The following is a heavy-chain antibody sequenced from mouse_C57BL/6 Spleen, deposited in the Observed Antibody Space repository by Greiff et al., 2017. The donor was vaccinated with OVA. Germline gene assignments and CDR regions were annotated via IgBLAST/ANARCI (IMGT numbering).Heavy chain of an antibody. V-gene: IGHV3-6*01. CDR3: ARDPHYYGSYFDV. CDR2: ISYDGSN. Sequence: EVKLMESGPGLVKPSQSLSLTCSVTGYSITSGYYWNWIRQFPGNKLEWMGYISYDGSNNYNPSLKNRISITRDTSKNQFFLKLNSVTTEDTATYYCARDPHYYGSYFDVWGTGTTVTVSS. D-gene: IGHD1-1*01. CDR1: GYSITSGYY. J-gene: IGHJ1*03.